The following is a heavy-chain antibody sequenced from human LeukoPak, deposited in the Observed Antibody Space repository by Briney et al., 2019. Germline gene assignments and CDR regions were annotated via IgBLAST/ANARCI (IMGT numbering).Heavy chain of an antibody. V-gene: IGHV3-23*01. CDR2: ISGSGGST. D-gene: IGHD2-15*01. CDR3: AKRETPGFPYYYYYGMDV. CDR1: GGSFSGYY. Sequence: ETLSLTCAVYGGSFSGYYWSWIRQAPGKGLEWVSAISGSGGSTYYADSVKGRFTISRDNSKNTLYLQMNSLRAEDTAVYYCAKRETPGFPYYYYYGMDVWGQGTTVTVSS. J-gene: IGHJ6*02.